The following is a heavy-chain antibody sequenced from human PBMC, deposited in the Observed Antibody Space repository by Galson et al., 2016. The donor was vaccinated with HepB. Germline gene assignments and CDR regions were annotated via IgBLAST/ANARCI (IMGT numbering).Heavy chain of an antibody. CDR2: INDDGSNT. D-gene: IGHD1-20*01. V-gene: IGHV3-74*01. Sequence: SLRLSCAASGFTFISSWMHWVRQAPGKGLVWLSRINDDGSNTNYADSVKDRFSISRDNAKNTLYLHMDSLGAEDTAVYYCAREGDGISGMAYFDLWGRGTLVTVSS. CDR1: GFTFISSW. J-gene: IGHJ2*01. CDR3: AREGDGISGMAYFDL.